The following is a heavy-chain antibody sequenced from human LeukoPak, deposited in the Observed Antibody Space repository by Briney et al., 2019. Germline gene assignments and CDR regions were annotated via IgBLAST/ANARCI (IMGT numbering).Heavy chain of an antibody. CDR3: ARGTDSGYSSDN. Sequence: GGSLRLSCAASGFTFSNYWMHWVRQAPGKGLVWVSRINSDGRSTNYADSVKGRFTISRDNAKNTLYLQMNSLRAEDTAVYYCARGTDSGYSSDNWGQGTLVSVSS. V-gene: IGHV3-74*01. CDR1: GFTFSNYW. D-gene: IGHD3-9*01. J-gene: IGHJ4*02. CDR2: INSDGRST.